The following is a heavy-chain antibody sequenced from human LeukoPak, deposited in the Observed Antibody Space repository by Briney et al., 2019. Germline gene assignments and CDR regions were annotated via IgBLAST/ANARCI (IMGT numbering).Heavy chain of an antibody. CDR3: ARDLNVDYDSSGYYP. CDR1: GGSISSYY. V-gene: IGHV4-59*01. D-gene: IGHD3-22*01. J-gene: IGHJ5*02. CDR2: IYYSGST. Sequence: SETLSLTCTVPGGSISSYYWSWIRQPPGKGLEWIGYIYYSGSTNYNPSLKSRVTISVDTSKNQFSLKLSSVTAADTAVYYCARDLNVDYDSSGYYPWGQGTLVTVSS.